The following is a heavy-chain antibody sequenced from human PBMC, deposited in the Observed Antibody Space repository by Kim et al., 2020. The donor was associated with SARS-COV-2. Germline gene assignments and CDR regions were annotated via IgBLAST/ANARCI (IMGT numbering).Heavy chain of an antibody. V-gene: IGHV1-69*13. CDR2: IIPIFGTA. CDR1: GGTFSSYA. J-gene: IGHJ5*02. D-gene: IGHD2-21*01. Sequence: SVKVSCKASGGTFSSYAISWVRQAPGQGLEWMGGIIPIFGTANYAQKFQGRVTITADESTSTAYMELSSLRSEDTAVYYCAFRIVVGGNNWFDPWGQGTLVTVSS. CDR3: AFRIVVGGNNWFDP.